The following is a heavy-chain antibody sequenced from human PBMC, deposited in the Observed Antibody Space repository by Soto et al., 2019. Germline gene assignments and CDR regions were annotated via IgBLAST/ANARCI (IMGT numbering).Heavy chain of an antibody. CDR1: GGSLSGYY. D-gene: IGHD3-22*01. J-gene: IGHJ4*02. Sequence: SETLSLTCAVYGGSLSGYYWSWIRQSPGKGLEWIGQINHSGSTYYSPSLKSRVTISVDTSKNQFSLKLSSVTAADTAVYYCARERHDYYDSSGYLDYWGQGTLVTVSS. CDR3: ARERHDYYDSSGYLDY. V-gene: IGHV4-34*09. CDR2: INHSGST.